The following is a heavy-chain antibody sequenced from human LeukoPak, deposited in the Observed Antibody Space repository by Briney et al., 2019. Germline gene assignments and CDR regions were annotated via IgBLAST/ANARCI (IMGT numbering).Heavy chain of an antibody. V-gene: IGHV6-1*01. J-gene: IGHJ4*02. CDR2: TYYRSKWYN. D-gene: IGHD1-7*01. Sequence: SQTLSLSCAISGDSVSSNSAAWNWFRQSPSRGLEWLGRTYYRSKWYNDYAVSVKSRITINPDTSRNQFSLQLNFVTPEDTAVYYCARRIKTATGTLVDYWGQGTLVTVSS. CDR3: ARRIKTATGTLVDY. CDR1: GDSVSSNSAA.